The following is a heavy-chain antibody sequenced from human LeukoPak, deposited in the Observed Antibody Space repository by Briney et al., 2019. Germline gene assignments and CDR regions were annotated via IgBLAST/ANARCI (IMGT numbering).Heavy chain of an antibody. CDR3: ARVAMVRGAHEPFDY. Sequence: GGSLRLSCAASGFTFSSYAMSWVRQAPGKGLEWVSAISGSGGSTYYADSVKGRFTISRDNSKNTLYLQMNSLRAEDTAVYYCARVAMVRGAHEPFDYWGQGTLVTVSS. V-gene: IGHV3-23*01. J-gene: IGHJ4*02. CDR1: GFTFSSYA. CDR2: ISGSGGST. D-gene: IGHD3-10*01.